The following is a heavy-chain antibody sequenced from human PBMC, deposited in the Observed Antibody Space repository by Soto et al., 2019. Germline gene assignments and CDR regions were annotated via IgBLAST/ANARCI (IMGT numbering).Heavy chain of an antibody. CDR3: ARKARSSPLGYGDPHFDY. Sequence: GSLRLSCAASGFTFSSYSMNCVRQAPGKGLEWISSISSSSSYIYYADSVKGRFNISRDNAKNSLYLQMNSLRAEDTAVYYCARKARSSPLGYGDPHFDYWGQGTPVTVSS. CDR2: ISSSSSYI. CDR1: GFTFSSYS. J-gene: IGHJ4*02. D-gene: IGHD5-18*01. V-gene: IGHV3-21*01.